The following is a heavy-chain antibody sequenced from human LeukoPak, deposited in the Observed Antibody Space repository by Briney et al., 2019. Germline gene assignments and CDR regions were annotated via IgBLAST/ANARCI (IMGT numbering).Heavy chain of an antibody. D-gene: IGHD3-22*01. J-gene: IGHJ1*01. CDR1: GFTFSSYW. V-gene: IGHV3-74*01. CDR3: ARAPSEIGGYYPEYFRH. CDR2: IKSDGST. Sequence: TGGSLGLSCAASGFTFSSYWMHWVRQAPGKGLVWVSRIKSDGSTRYADSVKGRFTISRDNAKNTVSLQMNSLRAEDTGVYYCARAPSEIGGYYPEYFRHWGQGTLVTVSP.